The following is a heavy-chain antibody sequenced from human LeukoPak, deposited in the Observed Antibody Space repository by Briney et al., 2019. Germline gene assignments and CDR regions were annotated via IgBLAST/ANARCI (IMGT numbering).Heavy chain of an antibody. CDR3: ARSERPDGFPLDY. V-gene: IGHV3-64*01. Sequence: GGSLRLSCAASGFSFSNYAMHWVRPPPGKGLEYVSAITDNGGGTYYVNSVKDRFTISRDNSKNTLYLQMGSLRPEDMAVYYCARSERPDGFPLDYWGQGTLVTVSS. J-gene: IGHJ4*02. CDR2: ITDNGGGT. D-gene: IGHD6-25*01. CDR1: GFSFSNYA.